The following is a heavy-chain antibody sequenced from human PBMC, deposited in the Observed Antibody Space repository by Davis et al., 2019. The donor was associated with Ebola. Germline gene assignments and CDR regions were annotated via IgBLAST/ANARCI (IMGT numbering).Heavy chain of an antibody. J-gene: IGHJ6*02. V-gene: IGHV3-53*01. CDR2: IGSDSGT. CDR1: SDSFPSYY. CDR3: AKDLFWWSASDV. D-gene: IGHD2-8*02. Sequence: PSETLSLTCTVSSDSFPSYYWSWVRQAPGKGLEWVSGIGSDSGTHYAHSVKGRFTISRDDPKNTLYLQMNSLRGEDTAIYYCAKDLFWWSASDVWGQGTTVTVSS.